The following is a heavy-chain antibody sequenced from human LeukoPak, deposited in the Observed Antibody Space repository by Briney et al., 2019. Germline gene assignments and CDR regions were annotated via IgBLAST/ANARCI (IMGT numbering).Heavy chain of an antibody. V-gene: IGHV3-30*18. J-gene: IGHJ4*02. CDR1: GFTFNNYG. CDR2: ISYDGRNM. D-gene: IGHD2-2*01. Sequence: GGSLRLSCAASGFTFNNYGMHWVRQAPGKGLEWVAVISYDGRNMHYPDSVKGRFTISRDISTDTLWLQMDSLRTEDTAVYYCAKGPLRGTAAAIDYWGQGTLVTVSS. CDR3: AKGPLRGTAAAIDY.